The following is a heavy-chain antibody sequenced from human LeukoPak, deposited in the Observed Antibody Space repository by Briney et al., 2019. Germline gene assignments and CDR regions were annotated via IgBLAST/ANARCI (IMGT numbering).Heavy chain of an antibody. V-gene: IGHV4-59*01. D-gene: IGHD4-23*01. CDR1: GGSISSYY. CDR2: IYYSGST. J-gene: IGHJ4*02. CDR3: ARGNSGQIDY. Sequence: SETLSLTCTVSGGSISSYYWSWIRQPPGKGLEWIGYIYYSGSTNYNPSLKSRVTISVDTSKNQFSLKLSSVTAADTAVYYCARGNSGQIDYWGQGTLVTVSS.